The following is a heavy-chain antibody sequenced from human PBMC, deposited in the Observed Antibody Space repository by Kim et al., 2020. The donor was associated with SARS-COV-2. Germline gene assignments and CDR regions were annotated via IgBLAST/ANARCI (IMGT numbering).Heavy chain of an antibody. Sequence: SETLSLTCTVSGGSIGSSNYYWGWIRQTPGKGLEWVGNIYYSGTAYYNPSLKSRVTIYVDTSKMQFSLKLRSVTAADTAVYYCARFSHYPGFPEALYYYYMDVWGKGTTVTVS. V-gene: IGHV4-39*01. CDR3: ARFSHYPGFPEALYYYYMDV. J-gene: IGHJ6*03. CDR2: IYYSGTA. D-gene: IGHD3-10*01. CDR1: GGSIGSSNYY.